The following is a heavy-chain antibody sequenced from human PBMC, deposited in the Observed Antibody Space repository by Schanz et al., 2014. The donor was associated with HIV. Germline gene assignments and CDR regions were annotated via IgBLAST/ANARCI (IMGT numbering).Heavy chain of an antibody. CDR1: GDSFTNYV. Sequence: QVQLVQSGAEVKKPGSSVKVSCKASGDSFTNYVISWVRQAPGQGLEWLGGIVPISGSANYPQKFQGRATITADESTSTAYMELSSLRSEDTAVYYCARDSPVAAGTLDYWGQGTLVTVSS. J-gene: IGHJ4*02. D-gene: IGHD6-13*01. V-gene: IGHV1-69*01. CDR2: IVPISGSA. CDR3: ARDSPVAAGTLDY.